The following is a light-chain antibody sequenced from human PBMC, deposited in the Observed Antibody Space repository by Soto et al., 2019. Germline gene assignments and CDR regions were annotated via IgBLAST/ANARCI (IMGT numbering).Light chain of an antibody. V-gene: IGKV1-39*01. CDR2: AAS. CDR3: QQSYSSPGT. Sequence: DIQMTQSPSSLSASVGDRVTITCRASQSISRYLNWYQLKPGKAPKLLIYAASSVQSGVPSRFTGSGSGTDFTLTISSLQPEDIASYYCQQSYSSPGTFGRGTQVEIK. J-gene: IGKJ1*01. CDR1: QSISRY.